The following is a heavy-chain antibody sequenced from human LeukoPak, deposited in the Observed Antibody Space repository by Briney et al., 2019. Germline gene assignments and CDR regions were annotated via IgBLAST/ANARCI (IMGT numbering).Heavy chain of an antibody. CDR1: GFTFSDYA. J-gene: IGHJ4*02. D-gene: IGHD3-10*01. Sequence: GGSLRLSCAASGFTFSDYAMTWVRQAPGKGLEWVSSIYSGGNTYYADSVKGRFTISRDNSKNTLYLQVDSLRVEDTAVYYCARDLTVGYFGELGYWGQGTLVTVSS. V-gene: IGHV3-53*01. CDR3: ARDLTVGYFGELGY. CDR2: IYSGGNT.